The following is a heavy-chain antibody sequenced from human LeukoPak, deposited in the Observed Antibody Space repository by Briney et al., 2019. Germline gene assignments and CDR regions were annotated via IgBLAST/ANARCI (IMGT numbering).Heavy chain of an antibody. V-gene: IGHV4-39*07. CDR3: ASAHYYDSSGYFPFDY. Sequence: SETLSLTCTVSGGSISSGSYYWGWIRQPPGKGLEWIGSIYYSGSTYYNPSLKSRVTISVDTPKNQFSLKLSSVTAADTAVYYCASAHYYDSSGYFPFDYWGQGTLVTVSS. D-gene: IGHD3-22*01. CDR1: GGSISSGSYY. J-gene: IGHJ4*02. CDR2: IYYSGST.